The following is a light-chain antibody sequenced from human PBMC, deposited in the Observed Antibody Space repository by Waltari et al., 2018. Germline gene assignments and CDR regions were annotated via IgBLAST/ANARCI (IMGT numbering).Light chain of an antibody. CDR1: QSIATN. J-gene: IGKJ5*01. CDR2: DAS. CDR3: QQYNRWPPIT. Sequence: EVVMTQSPATLSVSPGERASLSCRASQSIATNLAWYQQKPGQAPRLLVYDASTRAPSIPARFRGSGSGTEFTLTISSLQSEDSAGYYCQQYNRWPPITFGQGTRLEIK. V-gene: IGKV3-15*01.